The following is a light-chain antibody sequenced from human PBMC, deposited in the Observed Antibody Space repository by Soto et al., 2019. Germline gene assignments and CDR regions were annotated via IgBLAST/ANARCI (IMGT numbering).Light chain of an antibody. CDR3: QQRSNWPLT. CDR2: DAS. J-gene: IGKJ4*01. V-gene: IGKV3-11*01. CDR1: QSVSSY. Sequence: EIVLTQSPATLSLSPGERATLSCRASQSVSSYLAWYQQKPGQAPRLLIYDASNRATGIPARFSGSGSGTDFPLTISSLEPEDFAVYSCQQRSNWPLTFGEGPRWRSN.